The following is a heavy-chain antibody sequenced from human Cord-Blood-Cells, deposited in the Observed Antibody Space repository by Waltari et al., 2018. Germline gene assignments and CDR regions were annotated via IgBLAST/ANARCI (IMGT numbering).Heavy chain of an antibody. CDR2: INHSGST. CDR1: GGSFSGYY. CDR3: ARGKLVGYGDASTRFDY. J-gene: IGHJ4*02. Sequence: QVQLQQWGAGLLKPSETLSLTCAVYGGSFSGYYWSWIRQPPGKGLEWIGEINHSGSTNYNPSLKSRVTISVDTSKNQFSLKLSSVTAADTAVYYCARGKLVGYGDASTRFDYWGQGTLVTVSS. V-gene: IGHV4-34*01. D-gene: IGHD2-8*02.